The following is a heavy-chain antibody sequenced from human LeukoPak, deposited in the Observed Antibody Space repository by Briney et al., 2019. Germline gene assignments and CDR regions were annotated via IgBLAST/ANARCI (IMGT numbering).Heavy chain of an antibody. CDR2: IYYSGST. CDR3: ARSPGYDILTGYYGPYYYYGMDV. CDR1: GGSISSYY. Sequence: SETLSLTCTVSGGSISSYYWSWIRQPPGKGLEWIGYIYYSGSTNYNPSLKSRVTISVDTSKNQFSLKLSSVTAADTAVYYCARSPGYDILTGYYGPYYYYGMDVWGQGTTVTVSS. J-gene: IGHJ6*02. D-gene: IGHD3-9*01. V-gene: IGHV4-59*01.